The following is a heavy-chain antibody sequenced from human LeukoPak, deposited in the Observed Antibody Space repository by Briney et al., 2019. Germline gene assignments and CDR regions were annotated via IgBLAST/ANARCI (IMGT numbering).Heavy chain of an antibody. J-gene: IGHJ4*02. Sequence: PGGSLRLSCAASGFTFSNSAMTWVRQAPGKGLEWVSAISDSGGSTYYADSVKGRFTISRDNSKNALYLQMNSLRAEDTAVYYCAKGGRLEWLVPFDYWGQGTLVTVSS. D-gene: IGHD6-19*01. CDR2: ISDSGGST. CDR3: AKGGRLEWLVPFDY. CDR1: GFTFSNSA. V-gene: IGHV3-23*01.